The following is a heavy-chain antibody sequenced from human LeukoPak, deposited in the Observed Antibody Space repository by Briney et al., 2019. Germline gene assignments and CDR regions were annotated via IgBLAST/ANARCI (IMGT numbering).Heavy chain of an antibody. J-gene: IGHJ4*02. V-gene: IGHV3-15*01. CDR3: TTDSAVLLWFGELFLDY. D-gene: IGHD3-10*01. CDR2: IKSKTDGGTT. Sequence: GGSLRLSCAASGFTFSNAWMSWVRQAPGKGLEWVGRIKSKTDGGTTDYAAPVKGRSTISRDDSKNTLYLQMNSLKTEDTAVYYCTTDSAVLLWFGELFLDYWGQGTLVTVSS. CDR1: GFTFSNAW.